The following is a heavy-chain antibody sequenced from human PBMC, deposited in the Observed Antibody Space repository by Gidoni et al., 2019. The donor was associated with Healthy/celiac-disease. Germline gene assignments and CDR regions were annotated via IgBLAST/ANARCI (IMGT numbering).Heavy chain of an antibody. CDR3: ARDSGGDAFDI. D-gene: IGHD3-10*01. CDR1: GFTFSSYG. Sequence: QVQLVESGGGVVQPGRSLRLSCAASGFTFSSYGMHWVRQAPGKGLEWVAVIWYDGSNKYYADSVKGRFTISRDNSKNTLYLQMNSLRAEDTAVYYCARDSGGDAFDIWGQGTMVTVSS. J-gene: IGHJ3*02. V-gene: IGHV3-33*01. CDR2: IWYDGSNK.